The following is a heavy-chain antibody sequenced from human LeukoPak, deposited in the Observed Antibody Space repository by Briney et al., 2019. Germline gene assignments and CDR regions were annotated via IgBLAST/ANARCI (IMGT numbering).Heavy chain of an antibody. J-gene: IGHJ4*02. D-gene: IGHD3/OR15-3a*01. Sequence: GGSLTLSCAASGLTFSNAWMSWVRQAPGRGLEWVGRIKRKGDDGTIDYAAPVKARLSVSRDDSKNMLYLQMNSLKSEDTAVYYCTAGTGRSDFDYWGQGTLVTVSS. CDR2: IKRKGDDGTI. CDR1: GLTFSNAW. CDR3: TAGTGRSDFDY. V-gene: IGHV3-15*01.